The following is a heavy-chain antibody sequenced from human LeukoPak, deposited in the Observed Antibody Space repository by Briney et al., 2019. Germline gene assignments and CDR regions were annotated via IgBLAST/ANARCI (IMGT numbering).Heavy chain of an antibody. J-gene: IGHJ3*02. CDR1: GFSFSTYA. Sequence: GGSLRLSCEASGFSFSTYAMNWVRQAPGKGLEWVSVISVSGFSTYYADSVKGRFTISRDMSKSTLYLQMNSLRAEDTAIYYCAKNHDSNTYHTDDAFDIWGQGTMVTVSS. CDR3: AKNHDSNTYHTDDAFDI. CDR2: ISVSGFST. V-gene: IGHV3-23*01. D-gene: IGHD2/OR15-2a*01.